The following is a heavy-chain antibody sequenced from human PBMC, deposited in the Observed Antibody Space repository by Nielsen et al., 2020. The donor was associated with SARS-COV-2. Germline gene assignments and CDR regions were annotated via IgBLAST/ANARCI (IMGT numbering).Heavy chain of an antibody. CDR2: ISGSGGST. V-gene: IGHV3-23*01. J-gene: IGHJ6*02. CDR3: AKVRQGSYYYGMDV. Sequence: WIRQPPGKGLEWVSAISGSGGSTYYADSVKGRFTISRDNSKNTLYLQMNSLRAEDTAVYYCAKVRQGSYYYGMDVWGQGTTVTVSS.